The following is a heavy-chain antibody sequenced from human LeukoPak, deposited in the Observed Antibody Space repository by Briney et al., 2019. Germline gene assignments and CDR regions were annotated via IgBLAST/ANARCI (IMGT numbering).Heavy chain of an antibody. V-gene: IGHV3-21*01. Sequence: GGSLRFSCAASGFTFSSYAMNWVRQAPGKGLEWVSSITRSSSYIYYADSVKGRFTISRDNAKNSLFLQVNSLRAEDTALYYCATSGSGGNYPLDYWGQGTLVTVSS. CDR1: GFTFSSYA. J-gene: IGHJ4*02. CDR2: ITRSSSYI. CDR3: ATSGSGGNYPLDY. D-gene: IGHD1-26*01.